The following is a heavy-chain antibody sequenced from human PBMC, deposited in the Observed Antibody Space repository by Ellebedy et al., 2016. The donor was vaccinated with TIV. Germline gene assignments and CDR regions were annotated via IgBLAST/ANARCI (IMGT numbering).Heavy chain of an antibody. Sequence: ASVKVSXKASGYTFTGYYMHWVRQAPGQGLEWMGWINPNSGGTNYAQKFQGRVTMTRNTSISTAYMELSSLRSEDTAVYYCAREGVDAGTVTTNYYYGMDVWGQGTTVTVSS. CDR3: AREGVDAGTVTTNYYYGMDV. D-gene: IGHD4-17*01. J-gene: IGHJ6*02. V-gene: IGHV1-2*02. CDR2: INPNSGGT. CDR1: GYTFTGYY.